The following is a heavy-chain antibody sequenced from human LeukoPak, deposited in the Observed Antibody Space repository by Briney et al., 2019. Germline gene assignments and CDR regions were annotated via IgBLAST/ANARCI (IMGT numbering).Heavy chain of an antibody. V-gene: IGHV3-23*01. CDR3: AKGALEWTYYFDY. CDR2: ISGSAGTT. CDR1: GLSFSSYA. D-gene: IGHD3-3*01. J-gene: IGHJ4*02. Sequence: PGGSLRLSCAASGLSFSSYAMTWGRQAPGKGLECISAISGSAGTTYYADSVKGRFTISRDNSKSTLYLQMSSLRAEDTAVYYCAKGALEWTYYFDYWGQGTLVTVSS.